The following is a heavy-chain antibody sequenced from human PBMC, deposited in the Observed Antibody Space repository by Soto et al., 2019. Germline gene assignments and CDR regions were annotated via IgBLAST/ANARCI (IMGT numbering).Heavy chain of an antibody. CDR2: VYYTGVI. Sequence: QVHLQESGPGLVKPSETLSLTCTVSGGSISDTDYYWGWVRQPPGKGLEWIGSVYYTGVIYYNPSLESRVAVSVDTSRNQFSLKLMSVTAADTAVYYCARARYIRYHGFMTGRFDPWGQGTLVTVS. D-gene: IGHD3-10*01. J-gene: IGHJ5*02. CDR3: ARARYIRYHGFMTGRFDP. CDR1: GGSISDTDYY. V-gene: IGHV4-39*01.